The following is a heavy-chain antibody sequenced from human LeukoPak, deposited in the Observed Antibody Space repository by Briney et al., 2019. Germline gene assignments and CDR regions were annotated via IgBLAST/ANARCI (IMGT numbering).Heavy chain of an antibody. CDR3: ARPEGEWWSKIDY. D-gene: IGHD2-15*01. J-gene: IGHJ4*02. CDR2: IYPGDSDT. Sequence: GESLKISCKGSGYSFTTYWIGWVRQMPGKGLEWMGIIYPGDSDTRYRPSFQGQVTISADKSISTAYLQWSSLKASDTAMYYCARPEGEWWSKIDYWGQGTLVTVSS. CDR1: GYSFTTYW. V-gene: IGHV5-51*01.